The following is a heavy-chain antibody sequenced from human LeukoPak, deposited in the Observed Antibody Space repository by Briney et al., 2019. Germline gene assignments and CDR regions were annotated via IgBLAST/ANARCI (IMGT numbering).Heavy chain of an antibody. D-gene: IGHD3-10*02. CDR3: AELGITMIGGV. CDR1: GFTFGTYW. J-gene: IGHJ6*04. CDR2: ISWNSGSI. Sequence: GGSLRLSCGASGFTFGTYWMHWVRQAPGKGLVWVSGISWNSGSIGYADSVKGRFTISRDNAKNSLYLQMNSLRAEDTAVYYCAELGITMIGGVWGKGPTVTISS. V-gene: IGHV3-74*01.